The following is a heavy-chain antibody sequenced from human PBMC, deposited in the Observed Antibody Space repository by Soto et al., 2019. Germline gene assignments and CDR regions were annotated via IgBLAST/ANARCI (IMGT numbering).Heavy chain of an antibody. CDR3: ARFGLVTFDC. CDR2: ISPSGSYM. J-gene: IGHJ4*02. Sequence: GGSLRLSWLASGFIFNTYSMDWVRQAPGKGLEWVASISPSGSYMYYGDSLRGRFTVSRDNAKNSLYLQMDSLRADDTAIYYCARFGLVTFDCWGKGTLVTVSS. D-gene: IGHD3-3*01. CDR1: GFIFNTYS. V-gene: IGHV3-21*01.